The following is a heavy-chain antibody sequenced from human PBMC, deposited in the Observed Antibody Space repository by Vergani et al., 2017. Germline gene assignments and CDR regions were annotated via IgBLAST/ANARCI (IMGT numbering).Heavy chain of an antibody. Sequence: EVQLVQSGAEVKKPGESLKISCQGSGYSITNYWIAWVRQWPGKGLEWMGIIYAGDSGVRYSPSFQGQVTMSVDKSLSTAYLQWSSLKASDTATYYCAKTHDFSSLYSSYNWFDPWGQGTQVTVSS. CDR1: GYSITNYW. J-gene: IGHJ5*02. CDR2: IYAGDSGV. D-gene: IGHD3-3*01. V-gene: IGHV5-51*03. CDR3: AKTHDFSSLYSSYNWFDP.